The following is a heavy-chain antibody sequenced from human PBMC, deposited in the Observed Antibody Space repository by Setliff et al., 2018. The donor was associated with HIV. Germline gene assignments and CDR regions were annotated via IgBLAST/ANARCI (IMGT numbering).Heavy chain of an antibody. J-gene: IGHJ4*02. CDR1: GFTFSDYA. V-gene: IGHV3-23*01. Sequence: GGSLRLSCAASGFTFSDYAMSWVRQAPGKGLEWVSAISGSGRGTYYADSVKGRFTISRDNSKNTLYLQVNSLRTEDTAVYYCAKGRLRENHDWGQGTLVTVSS. CDR2: ISGSGRGT. D-gene: IGHD4-17*01. CDR3: AKGRLRENHD.